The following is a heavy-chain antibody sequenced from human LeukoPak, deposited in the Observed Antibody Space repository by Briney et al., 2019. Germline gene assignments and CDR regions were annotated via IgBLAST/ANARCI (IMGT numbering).Heavy chain of an antibody. CDR2: ISAYNGNT. CDR3: ASSIVYCSSTSCYFN. Sequence: ASVKVPCKASGYTFSSYGISWVRQAPGQGLEWMGWISAYNGNTNFAQEFQGRVTMTTDTSTSTASMELRSLRSDDTAVYYCASSIVYCSSTSCYFNWGQGTLVTVSS. J-gene: IGHJ4*02. V-gene: IGHV1-18*01. D-gene: IGHD2-2*01. CDR1: GYTFSSYG.